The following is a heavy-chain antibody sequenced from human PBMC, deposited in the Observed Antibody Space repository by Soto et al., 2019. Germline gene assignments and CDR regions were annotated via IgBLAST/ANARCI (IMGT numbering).Heavy chain of an antibody. J-gene: IGHJ5*02. Sequence: GGSLRLSCAASGFTFSSYAMHWVRQAPGKGLEYVSAISSNGGSTYYANSVKGRFTISRDNSKNTLYLQMGSLRAEDMAVYYCARVGGYSSSWYWFDPWGQGTLVTVSS. V-gene: IGHV3-64*01. CDR3: ARVGGYSSSWYWFDP. CDR1: GFTFSSYA. D-gene: IGHD6-13*01. CDR2: ISSNGGST.